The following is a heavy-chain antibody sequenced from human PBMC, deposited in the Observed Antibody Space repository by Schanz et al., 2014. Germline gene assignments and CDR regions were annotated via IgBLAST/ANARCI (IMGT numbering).Heavy chain of an antibody. CDR3: ARVELSVYYYAMDV. Sequence: EVQLVESGGNLVQPGGSLRLSCAASGFTFSSYWMHWVRQAPGKGLVWVSRINPAGTFTNYADSVKGRFTISRDNAKNSLYLQMNSLRAEDAAVYYCARVELSVYYYAMDVWGQGTTVTVSS. D-gene: IGHD2-15*01. CDR2: INPAGTFT. V-gene: IGHV3-74*02. CDR1: GFTFSSYW. J-gene: IGHJ6*02.